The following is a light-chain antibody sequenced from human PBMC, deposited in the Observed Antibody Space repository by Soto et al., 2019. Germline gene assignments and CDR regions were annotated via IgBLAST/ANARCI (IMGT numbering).Light chain of an antibody. V-gene: IGKV3-11*01. CDR2: DAS. CDR3: QQRSIWPWT. J-gene: IGKJ1*01. CDR1: QSVSNY. Sequence: MVLTQSPASVSLWPMGGSGGCFWASQSVSNYFVWYQQKPGQAPRLLIYDASKRATGIPARFSGSGSGTDFTLTISSLEPEDFAVYYCQQRSIWPWTFGQAAKVDI.